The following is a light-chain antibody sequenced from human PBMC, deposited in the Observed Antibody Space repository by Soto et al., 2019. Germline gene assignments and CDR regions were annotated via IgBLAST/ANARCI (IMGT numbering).Light chain of an antibody. Sequence: MTQSPATLSLSPGDRAPLSWRDSQSVSSSYLAWYQQKTGQAPRILIYGESSRATGIPDRLSGSGSGTDLNLTISRLEPEDFAVYYCQKYGSSQWTCGQGTQVDIK. CDR3: QKYGSSQWT. CDR2: GES. CDR1: QSVSSSY. J-gene: IGKJ1*01. V-gene: IGKV3-20*01.